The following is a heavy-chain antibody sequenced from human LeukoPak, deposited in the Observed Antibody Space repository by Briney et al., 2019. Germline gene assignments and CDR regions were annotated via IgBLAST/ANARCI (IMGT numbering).Heavy chain of an antibody. D-gene: IGHD3-22*01. J-gene: IGHJ4*02. V-gene: IGHV3-15*01. CDR3: TADLSDSAGYSFKY. Sequence: GGSLRLSCAGSVTNAWMSWVRQAPGKGLEWVGRIKTTNEGGPTDYGEPAKGRFTISRDDSKSTLYLQMYSLKTEDTAVYYCTADLSDSAGYSFKYWGQGTLVTVSS. CDR1: VTNAW. CDR2: IKTTNEGGPT.